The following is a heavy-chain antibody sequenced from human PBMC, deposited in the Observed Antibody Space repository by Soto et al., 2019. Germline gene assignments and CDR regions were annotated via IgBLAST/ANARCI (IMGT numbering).Heavy chain of an antibody. CDR2: ITSSSSYI. CDR1: GFTFSSYS. J-gene: IGHJ6*02. D-gene: IGHD3-10*01. CDR3: ARDGESHYGLDV. V-gene: IGHV3-21*01. Sequence: GGSLRLSCAASGFTFSSYSMNWVRQAPGKGLEWVSFITSSSSYIFYADSLEGRFTVSRDNAKNSVYLHMSSLRAEDTAVYYCARDGESHYGLDVWGQGTTVTVSS.